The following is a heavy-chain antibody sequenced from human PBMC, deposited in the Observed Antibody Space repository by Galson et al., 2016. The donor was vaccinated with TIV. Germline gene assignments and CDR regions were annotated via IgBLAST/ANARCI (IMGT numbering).Heavy chain of an antibody. V-gene: IGHV3-30*14. CDR2: ISHDGTNK. D-gene: IGHD2-2*01. CDR3: ARDRERTCSRTSCYAFDV. J-gene: IGHJ3*01. Sequence: SLRLSCAASGFTFGSYGMHWVRHGPGKGLEWVAVISHDGTNKYYSDSVRGRFTVSRDNSKNTLYLQMNGLTPDDSGVYYCARDRERTCSRTSCYAFDVWGQGTVVAVSS. CDR1: GFTFGSYG.